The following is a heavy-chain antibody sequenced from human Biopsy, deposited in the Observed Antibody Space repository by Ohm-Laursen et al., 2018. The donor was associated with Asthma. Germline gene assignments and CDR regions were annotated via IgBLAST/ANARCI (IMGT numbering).Heavy chain of an antibody. CDR1: GDSIDSGDYS. Sequence: TLSLTCAVSGDSIDSGDYSWTWIRQSPGVGLEWIGYIYRNGDTYYNPTLKIRVTISIDRSKNQFSLRLRSVTAADTAVYYCARGWNCGGDCYTLDSWGQGTLVTVSS. V-gene: IGHV4-30-2*06. CDR3: ARGWNCGGDCYTLDS. CDR2: IYRNGDT. D-gene: IGHD2-21*02. J-gene: IGHJ4*02.